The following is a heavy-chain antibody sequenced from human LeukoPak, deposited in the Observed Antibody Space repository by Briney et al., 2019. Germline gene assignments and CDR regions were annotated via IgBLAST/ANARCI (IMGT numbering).Heavy chain of an antibody. CDR3: ARRAGAYSHPYDY. D-gene: IGHD4/OR15-4a*01. Sequence: PGGSLRLSCAASGFTFSNNGMNWVRQAPGKGLEWVAFIRYDGSNKYYADSVKGRFTISRDNSKNTLYLQMNSLRAEDTAVYYCARRAGAYSHPYDYWGQGTLVTVSS. CDR1: GFTFSNNG. CDR2: IRYDGSNK. V-gene: IGHV3-30*02. J-gene: IGHJ4*02.